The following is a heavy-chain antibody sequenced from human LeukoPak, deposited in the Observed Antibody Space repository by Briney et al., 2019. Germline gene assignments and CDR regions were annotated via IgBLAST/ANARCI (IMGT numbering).Heavy chain of an antibody. Sequence: GGSLRLSCTASGFAFSTYDMNWVRQAPGKGLEWVSFISGGSTYIYYIDSVKGRFTTSRDNAKNSLYLQMESLSAEDTAVYYCARESGIMVGDYYYYMDVWGIGTTVTVSS. J-gene: IGHJ6*03. CDR2: ISGGSTYI. D-gene: IGHD1-26*01. CDR1: GFAFSTYD. V-gene: IGHV3-21*01. CDR3: ARESGIMVGDYYYYMDV.